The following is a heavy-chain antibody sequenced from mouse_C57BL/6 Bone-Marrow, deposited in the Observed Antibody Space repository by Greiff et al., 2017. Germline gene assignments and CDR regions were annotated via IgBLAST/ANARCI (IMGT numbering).Heavy chain of an antibody. CDR1: GYTFTSYT. V-gene: IGHV1-4*01. CDR2: INPSSGYT. J-gene: IGHJ4*01. CDR3: ARDYDAGYYAMDY. D-gene: IGHD2-4*01. Sequence: QVQLQQSGAELARPGASVKMSCKASGYTFTSYTMHWVKQRPGQGLEWIGYINPSSGYTKYNQKFKDKATLTADKSSSTAYMQLSSLTSEDSAVYFCARDYDAGYYAMDYWGQGTSVTVSS.